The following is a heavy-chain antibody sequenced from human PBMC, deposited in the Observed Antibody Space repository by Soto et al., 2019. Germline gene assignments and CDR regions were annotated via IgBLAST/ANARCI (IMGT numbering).Heavy chain of an antibody. V-gene: IGHV3-23*01. CDR2: ISGSGGST. Sequence: PGGSLRLSCAASGFTFSSYAMSWVRQAPGKGLEWVSAISGSGGSTYYADSVKGRFTISRDNSKNTLYLQMNSLRAEDTAVYYCAKFREGVYYYYYGMDVWGQGTTVTGSS. CDR3: AKFREGVYYYYYGMDV. CDR1: GFTFSSYA. J-gene: IGHJ6*02.